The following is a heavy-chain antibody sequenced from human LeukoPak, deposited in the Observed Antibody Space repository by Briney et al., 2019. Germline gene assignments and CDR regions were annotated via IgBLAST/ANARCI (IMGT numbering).Heavy chain of an antibody. CDR2: AYYSGST. CDR1: GGSISSSSYY. V-gene: IGHV4-39*07. J-gene: IGHJ4*02. CDR3: ARDRQSTSSNHYFDY. D-gene: IGHD5-24*01. Sequence: PSETLSLTCTVSGGSISSSSYYWGWIRQPPGKGLEWIGSAYYSGSTYYNPSLKSRVTISVDTSKNRFSLKLSSVTAADTAVYYCARDRQSTSSNHYFDYWGQGTLVTVSS.